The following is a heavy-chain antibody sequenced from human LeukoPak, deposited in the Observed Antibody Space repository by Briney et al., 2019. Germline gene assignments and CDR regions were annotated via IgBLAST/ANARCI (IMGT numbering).Heavy chain of an antibody. CDR3: ATKEGQRTPLVPVFHVYYYSMDV. CDR1: GGTFSTYG. D-gene: IGHD1-1*01. J-gene: IGHJ6*03. Sequence: SVKVSCKASGGTFSTYGISWVRQAPGQGHQWVGGIIPMFRTTSYAQKLKGRVTITTDECTATAYMELSSLRSEDSAVYYCATKEGQRTPLVPVFHVYYYSMDVWGKGTTVTVSS. V-gene: IGHV1-69*05. CDR2: IIPMFRTT.